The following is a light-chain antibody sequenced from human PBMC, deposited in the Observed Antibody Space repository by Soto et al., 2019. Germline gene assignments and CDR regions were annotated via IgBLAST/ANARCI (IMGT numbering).Light chain of an antibody. CDR2: DAS. CDR3: QQFNNWPRT. V-gene: IGKV3-15*01. CDR1: QSVSSK. J-gene: IGKJ1*01. Sequence: EIAMTQSPATLSVSPGERATLSCRASQSVSSKLAWYQQKPGQAPRLLIYDASTRATGIPARFSGSGSWTEFTLTISSLQSEDFAVYYCQQFNNWPRTFGQGTKVDIK.